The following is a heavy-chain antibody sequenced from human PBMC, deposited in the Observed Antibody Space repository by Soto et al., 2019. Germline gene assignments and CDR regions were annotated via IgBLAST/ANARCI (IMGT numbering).Heavy chain of an antibody. D-gene: IGHD4-17*01. CDR2: ISSSSVYI. J-gene: IGHJ6*02. Sequence: GGSLRLSCAVSGFTFNSYSLAWVRQAPGKGLEWVSSISSSSVYIFYADSVKGRFTVSRDNAKKSLYLDMSSLGAEDSAVYYCARGFTVTTSHYYGMDVWGQGTTVTVSS. CDR1: GFTFNSYS. V-gene: IGHV3-21*01. CDR3: ARGFTVTTSHYYGMDV.